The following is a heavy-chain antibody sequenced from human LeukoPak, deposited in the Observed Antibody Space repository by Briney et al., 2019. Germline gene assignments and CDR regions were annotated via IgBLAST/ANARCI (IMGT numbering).Heavy chain of an antibody. CDR2: FDPEDGET. V-gene: IGHV1-24*01. CDR3: ATDRHQWLVPRYFQH. CDR1: GYTLTELS. J-gene: IGHJ1*01. D-gene: IGHD6-19*01. Sequence: ASVKVSCKVSGYTLTELSMHWVRQTPGKGLEGMGGFDPEDGETIYAQKFQGRVTMTEDTSTDTAYMELSSLRSEDTAVYYCATDRHQWLVPRYFQHWGQGTLVTVSS.